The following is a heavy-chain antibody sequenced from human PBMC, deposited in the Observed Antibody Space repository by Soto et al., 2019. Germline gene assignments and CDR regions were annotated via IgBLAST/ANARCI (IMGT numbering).Heavy chain of an antibody. D-gene: IGHD1-26*01. CDR1: GGSITGAYY. Sequence: SETLSLTCTVSGGSITGAYYWNWIRQHPGKGLEWIGSIHYRGSTNYNPSLHSRITISLDRSRNQFSLKLSSVTAADTAVYYCARAYSNSPEAFDSWGQGTLVTLSS. V-gene: IGHV4-61*08. CDR2: IHYRGST. CDR3: ARAYSNSPEAFDS. J-gene: IGHJ4*02.